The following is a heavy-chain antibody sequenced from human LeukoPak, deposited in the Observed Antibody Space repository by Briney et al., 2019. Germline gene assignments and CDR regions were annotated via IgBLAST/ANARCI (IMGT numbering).Heavy chain of an antibody. Sequence: SGGSLRLSCAASGFTFSDYYMSWIRQAPGKGLEWVSYISSSGSTIYYADSVKGRFTIFRDNSNNMLYLQMNSLRAEDTAVYYCAKEYRGGWPFDYWGQGTLVTVSS. J-gene: IGHJ4*02. CDR3: AKEYRGGWPFDY. CDR1: GFTFSDYY. D-gene: IGHD6-19*01. V-gene: IGHV3-11*01. CDR2: ISSSGSTI.